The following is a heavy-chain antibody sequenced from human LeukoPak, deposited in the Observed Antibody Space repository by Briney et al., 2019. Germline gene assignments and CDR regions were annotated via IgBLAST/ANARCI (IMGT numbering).Heavy chain of an antibody. CDR1: GGSFSGYY. CDR2: INHSGST. CDR3: ARGRLYYDFWSGYYTFGGRYDY. J-gene: IGHJ4*02. V-gene: IGHV4-34*01. Sequence: SETLSLTCAVYGGSFSGYYWSWIRQPPGKGLEWIGEINHSGSTNYNPSLKSRVTISVDTSKKQFSLKLSSVTAADTAVYYCARGRLYYDFWSGYYTFGGRYDYWGQGTLVTVSS. D-gene: IGHD3-3*01.